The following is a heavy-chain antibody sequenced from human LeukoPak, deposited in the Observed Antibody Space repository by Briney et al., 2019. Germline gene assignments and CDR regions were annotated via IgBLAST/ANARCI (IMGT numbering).Heavy chain of an antibody. J-gene: IGHJ4*02. CDR1: GYTLTELS. CDR3: ATLDYYDSSGPYYFDY. Sequence: GSVKVSCKVSGYTLTELSMHWVRQAPGKGLEWMGGFDPEDGETIYAQKFQGRVTMTEDTSTDTAYMELSSLRSEDTAVYYCATLDYYDSSGPYYFDYWGQGTLVTVSS. D-gene: IGHD3-22*01. CDR2: FDPEDGET. V-gene: IGHV1-24*01.